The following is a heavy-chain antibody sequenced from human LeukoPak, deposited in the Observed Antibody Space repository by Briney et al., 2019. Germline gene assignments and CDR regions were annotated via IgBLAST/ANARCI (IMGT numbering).Heavy chain of an antibody. Sequence: SETLSLTCTVSGGSISSSSYYWGWIRQAPGKGLEWIGSIYYSGSTYYNPSLKSRVTISVDTSKNQFSLKLSSVTAADTAVYYCARGFTTVTTDYWGQGTLVTVSS. CDR1: GGSISSSSYY. J-gene: IGHJ4*02. CDR3: ARGFTTVTTDY. D-gene: IGHD4-17*01. V-gene: IGHV4-39*07. CDR2: IYYSGST.